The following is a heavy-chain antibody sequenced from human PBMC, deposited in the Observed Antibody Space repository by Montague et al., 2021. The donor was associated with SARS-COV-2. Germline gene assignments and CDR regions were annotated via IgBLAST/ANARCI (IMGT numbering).Heavy chain of an antibody. CDR1: GGSISSSTYY. Sequence: SETLSLTCTVSGGSISSSTYYWGWIRQPPGKGLEWIGSIYYSGGTYYNPSLKSRVTISVDTSKNQFSLKLSSVTAADTAVYYCARLWDTVYYYYGMDVWGQGTTVTVSS. D-gene: IGHD1-26*01. CDR2: IYYSGGT. V-gene: IGHV4-39*01. CDR3: ARLWDTVYYYYGMDV. J-gene: IGHJ6*02.